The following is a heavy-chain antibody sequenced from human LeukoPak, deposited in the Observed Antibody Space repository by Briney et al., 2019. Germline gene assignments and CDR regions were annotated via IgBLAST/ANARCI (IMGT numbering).Heavy chain of an antibody. V-gene: IGHV3-23*01. CDR3: AKDAIVVIPAAPRWFDP. CDR1: GFTFGRYA. D-gene: IGHD2-2*01. Sequence: GGSLRLSCVASGFTFGRYAMSWVRQAPGKGLQWVSSISGSGGSTYYADSVKGRFTISRDNSKNTLYLQMNSLSAEDTAVYYCAKDAIVVIPAAPRWFDPWGQGTLVTVSS. CDR2: ISGSGGST. J-gene: IGHJ5*02.